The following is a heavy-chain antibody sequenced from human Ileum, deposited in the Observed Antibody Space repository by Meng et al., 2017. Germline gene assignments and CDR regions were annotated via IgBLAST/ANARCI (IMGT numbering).Heavy chain of an antibody. V-gene: IGHV4-4*02. Sequence: QVALQEPGPGLVKPSGPLPPTCEVSGDSVRNPNWGDWLRQPPGKGLEWIGEIHHSGRTNFIASLQGRATISLDESKNQFSLTLTSVTAADTAVYYCARGVGDIRVGFNYWGQGILVTVSS. J-gene: IGHJ4*02. CDR3: ARGVGDIRVGFNY. D-gene: IGHD5-12*01. CDR2: IHHSGRT. CDR1: GDSVRNPNW.